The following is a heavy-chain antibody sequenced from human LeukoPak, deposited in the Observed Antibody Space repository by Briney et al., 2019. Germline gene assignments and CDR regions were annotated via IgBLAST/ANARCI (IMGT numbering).Heavy chain of an antibody. J-gene: IGHJ3*02. CDR2: ISHSGST. CDR1: GGSISSTNW. Sequence: SGTLSLTCAVSGGSISSTNWWSWVRQPPGKGLEWIGEISHSGSTNYNPSLKSRVTISVDKSKNQFSLKLSSVTAADTAVYYCARDRWELQGDAFDIWGQGTMVTVSS. V-gene: IGHV4-4*02. D-gene: IGHD1-26*01. CDR3: ARDRWELQGDAFDI.